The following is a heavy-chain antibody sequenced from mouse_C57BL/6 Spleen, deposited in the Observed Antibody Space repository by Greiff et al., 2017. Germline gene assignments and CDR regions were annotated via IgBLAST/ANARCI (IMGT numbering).Heavy chain of an antibody. CDR3: VREVYYGSCYGGYCDV. D-gene: IGHD1-1*01. CDR1: GYTFNTYA. Sequence: EVQRVESGGGLVQPKGSLKLSCAASGYTFNTYAMHWVRQAPGQGLEWVARIRSKSSNYETYYAGYVKDRFTISRDDSQSMLYLQMNNLKTEDTAMYYCVREVYYGSCYGGYCDVWGTGTTVTVSS. V-gene: IGHV10-3*01. J-gene: IGHJ1*03. CDR2: IRSKSSNYET.